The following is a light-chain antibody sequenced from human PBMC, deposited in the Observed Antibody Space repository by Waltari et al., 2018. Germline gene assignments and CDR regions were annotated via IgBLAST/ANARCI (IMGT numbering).Light chain of an antibody. CDR3: QQYNNFPRS. J-gene: IGKJ1*01. CDR2: GAS. V-gene: IGKV3-15*01. CDR1: QSVSSN. Sequence: EIVMTQSPATLSVSPGERATLSCRASQSVSSNLAWYQQKPGQAPRLLIYGASTRATGIPARFSGSGSGTEFTLTISSLQSEDFAVYYCQQYNNFPRSFGQGTKVEIK.